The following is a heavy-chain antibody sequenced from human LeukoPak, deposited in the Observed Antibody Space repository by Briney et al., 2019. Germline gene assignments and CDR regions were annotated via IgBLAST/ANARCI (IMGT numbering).Heavy chain of an antibody. CDR3: ARAPRTPEPIRYFDWLLPNAFDI. CDR1: GFTFSSYA. D-gene: IGHD3-9*01. J-gene: IGHJ3*02. V-gene: IGHV3-48*03. Sequence: HPGGSLRLSCAASGFTFSSYAMHWVRQAPGKGLEWVSYISSSGSTIYYADSVKGRFTISRDNAKNSLYLQMNSLRAEDTAVYYCARAPRTPEPIRYFDWLLPNAFDIWGQGTMVTVSS. CDR2: ISSSGSTI.